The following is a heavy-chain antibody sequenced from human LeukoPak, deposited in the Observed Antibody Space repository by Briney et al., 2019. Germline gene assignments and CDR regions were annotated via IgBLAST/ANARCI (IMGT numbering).Heavy chain of an antibody. D-gene: IGHD6-25*01. CDR3: ARGGGYSSEDALGEVGY. CDR1: GFTFSSYA. Sequence: GGSLRLSCAASGFTFSSYAMHWVRQAPGKGLEWVAVISYDGSNKYYADSVKGRFTISRDNSKNTLYLQMNSLRAEDTAVYYCARGGGYSSEDALGEVGYWGQGTLVTVSS. V-gene: IGHV3-30-3*01. CDR2: ISYDGSNK. J-gene: IGHJ4*02.